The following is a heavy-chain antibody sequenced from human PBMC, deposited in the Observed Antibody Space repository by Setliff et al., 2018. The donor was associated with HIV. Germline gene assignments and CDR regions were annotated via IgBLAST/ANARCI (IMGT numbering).Heavy chain of an antibody. CDR2: MYMSGPS. D-gene: IGHD3-9*01. CDR1: GGSISKYF. J-gene: IGHJ6*03. Sequence: SETLSLTCTVSGGSISKYFWSWIRQSPGKGLEWIGYMYMSGPSNYNPSLKSRATISVDTSKNEFSLQLSSVTAADTALYYCARGGAILTGYWGNYRDSYMDVWGKGTTVTVSS. V-gene: IGHV4-4*08. CDR3: ARGGAILTGYWGNYRDSYMDV.